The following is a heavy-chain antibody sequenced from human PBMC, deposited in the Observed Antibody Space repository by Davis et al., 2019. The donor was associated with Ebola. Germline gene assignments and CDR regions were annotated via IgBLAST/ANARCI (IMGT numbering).Heavy chain of an antibody. CDR2: INHSGST. CDR3: ARTKTFRSITMIVVDGMDV. CDR1: GGSFSGYY. D-gene: IGHD3-22*01. Sequence: SETLSLTCAVYGGSFSGYYWSWIRQPPGRGLEWIGEINHSGSTNYNPSLKSRVTISVDKSKNQFSLKLSSVTAADTAVYYCARTKTFRSITMIVVDGMDVWGKGTTVTVSS. J-gene: IGHJ6*04. V-gene: IGHV4-34*01.